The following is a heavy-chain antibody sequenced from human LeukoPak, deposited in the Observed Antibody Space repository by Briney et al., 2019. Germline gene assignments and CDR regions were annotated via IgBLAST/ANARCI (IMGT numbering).Heavy chain of an antibody. V-gene: IGHV1-2*02. D-gene: IGHD6-13*01. CDR2: INPNSGVT. Sequence: GASVKVSCKASGYTFIGYYMHWVRQAPGQGLEWMGWINPNSGVTNYAQKFQGRVTMTRDTSISTAYMELSRLRSDDTAVYYCARDEGRSSSWYDYWGQGTLVTVSS. J-gene: IGHJ4*02. CDR3: ARDEGRSSSWYDY. CDR1: GYTFIGYY.